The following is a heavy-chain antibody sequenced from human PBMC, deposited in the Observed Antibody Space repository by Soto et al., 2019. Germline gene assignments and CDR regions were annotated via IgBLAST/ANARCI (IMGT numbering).Heavy chain of an antibody. CDR1: GFRFGSYA. CDR3: AKGGSTFGFLFDS. CDR2: IDKTGVST. Sequence: PGGSLRLSCAASGFRFGSYAMSWVRQAPGKGLEWVSTIDKTGVSTYYADSVKGRFTISRDNSKQTLYLQMISLRAEDTSVYYCAKGGSTFGFLFDSWGQGTLVTVSS. J-gene: IGHJ4*02. V-gene: IGHV3-23*01. D-gene: IGHD3-3*01.